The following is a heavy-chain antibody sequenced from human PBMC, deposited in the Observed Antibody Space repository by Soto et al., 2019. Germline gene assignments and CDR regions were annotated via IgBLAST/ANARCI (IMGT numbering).Heavy chain of an antibody. J-gene: IGHJ3*02. CDR3: ARDQVDSSGYYSGNAFDI. CDR1: GFTFSDYY. Sequence: PGGSLRLSCAASGFTFSDYYMSWIRQAPGKGLEWVSYISSSGSTIYYADSVKGRFTISRDNAKNSLYLQMNSLRAEDTAVYYCARDQVDSSGYYSGNAFDICGQGTTVPV. D-gene: IGHD3-22*01. V-gene: IGHV3-11*01. CDR2: ISSSGSTI.